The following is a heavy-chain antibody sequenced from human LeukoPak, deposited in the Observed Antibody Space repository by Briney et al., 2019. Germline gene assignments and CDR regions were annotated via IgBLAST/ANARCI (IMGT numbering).Heavy chain of an antibody. CDR1: GGSISSYY. Sequence: SETPSLTCTVSGGSISSYYWSWIRQPPGKGLEWIGYIYYSGSTNYNPSLKSRVTISVDTSKNQFSLKLSSVTAADTAVYYCAGVPLPSYSSSWYFLDYWGQGTLVTVSS. D-gene: IGHD6-13*01. V-gene: IGHV4-59*01. CDR2: IYYSGST. J-gene: IGHJ4*02. CDR3: AGVPLPSYSSSWYFLDY.